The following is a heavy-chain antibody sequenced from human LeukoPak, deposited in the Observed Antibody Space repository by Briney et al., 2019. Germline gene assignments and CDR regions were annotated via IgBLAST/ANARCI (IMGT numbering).Heavy chain of an antibody. J-gene: IGHJ4*02. CDR3: ASGYSMDY. D-gene: IGHD6-13*01. V-gene: IGHV3-23*01. CDR2: ISGSGGGT. CDR1: GFTFSAHA. Sequence: PGGSLRLSCAASGFTFSAHAMNWVRQAPGKGLEWVSGISGSGGGTFYADSVKGRFTISRDNAKNSLYLQMNSLRAEDTAVYYCASGYSMDYWGQGTLVTVSS.